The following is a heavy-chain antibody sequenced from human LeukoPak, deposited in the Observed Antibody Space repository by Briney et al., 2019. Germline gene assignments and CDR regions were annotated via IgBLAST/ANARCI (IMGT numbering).Heavy chain of an antibody. CDR1: GGSISSGDYY. CDR2: IYYSGST. J-gene: IGHJ5*02. CDR3: ARVGYSGYENNWFDP. Sequence: SETLSLTCTVSGGSISSGDYYWSWIRQPPGKGLEWIGYIYYSGSTYYNPSLKSRVTISVDTSKNQFSLKLSSVTAADTAVYYCARVGYSGYENNWFDPWGQGTLVTVSS. V-gene: IGHV4-30-4*01. D-gene: IGHD5-12*01.